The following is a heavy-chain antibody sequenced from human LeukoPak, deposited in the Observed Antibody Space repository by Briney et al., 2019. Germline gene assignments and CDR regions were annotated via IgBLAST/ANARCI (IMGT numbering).Heavy chain of an antibody. CDR3: ARAGVAEMATIFGLSNYYYYYGMDV. CDR1: GGSVSSGEYY. J-gene: IGHJ6*02. V-gene: IGHV4-61*08. Sequence: PSETLSLTCTVSGGSVSSGEYYWSWIRQPPGEGLEWIGEINHSGSTNYNPSLKSRVTISVDTSKIQFSLKLSSVAAADTAVYYCARAGVAEMATIFGLSNYYYYYGMDVWGQGTTVTVSS. CDR2: INHSGST. D-gene: IGHD5-24*01.